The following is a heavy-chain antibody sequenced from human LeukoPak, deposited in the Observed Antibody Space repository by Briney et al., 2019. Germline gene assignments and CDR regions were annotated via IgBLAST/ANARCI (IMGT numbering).Heavy chain of an antibody. J-gene: IGHJ5*02. Sequence: PSETLSLTCTVSGGSISSLYWSWIRQPPGKGLEWIGYIYYSGSTNYNPSLKSRVTISVDTSKNQFSLNLTSVTAADTAVYYCARCNSNYVSWFDPWGQGTLVTVSS. CDR1: GGSISSLY. V-gene: IGHV4-59*11. D-gene: IGHD4-11*01. CDR3: ARCNSNYVSWFDP. CDR2: IYYSGST.